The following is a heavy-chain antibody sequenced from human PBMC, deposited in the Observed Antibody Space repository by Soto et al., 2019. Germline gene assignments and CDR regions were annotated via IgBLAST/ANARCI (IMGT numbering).Heavy chain of an antibody. Sequence: EVQLLESGGGLVQRGESLRLSCAASGFSFIDFAMSWVRQAPGKGLEWVSAISGSGHNTYYTESLKGRFTISRDNSKNTVYLQMNSLRTEDTATYYCGKDGIYSANYGRYIDLWGRGTLVTVSS. V-gene: IGHV3-23*01. CDR2: ISGSGHNT. CDR3: GKDGIYSANYGRYIDL. CDR1: GFSFIDFA. D-gene: IGHD1-26*01. J-gene: IGHJ2*01.